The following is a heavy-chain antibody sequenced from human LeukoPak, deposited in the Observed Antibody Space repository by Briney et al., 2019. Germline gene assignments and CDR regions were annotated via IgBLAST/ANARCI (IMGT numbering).Heavy chain of an antibody. Sequence: ASVKVYCKASGYTFNNHYMYWVRQAPGQGLEWMGVINPSGGSTSYAQKFQGRVTMTRDTSTRTVYMEVNSLRSEDTAVYYCARQGTYSSAIGMGYWGQGTLVTVSS. J-gene: IGHJ4*02. V-gene: IGHV1-46*02. CDR1: GYTFNNHY. CDR3: ARQGTYSSAIGMGY. CDR2: INPSGGST. D-gene: IGHD6-19*01.